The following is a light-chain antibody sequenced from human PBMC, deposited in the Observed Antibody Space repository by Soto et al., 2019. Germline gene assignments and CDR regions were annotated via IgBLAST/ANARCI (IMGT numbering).Light chain of an antibody. J-gene: IGKJ4*01. CDR1: QSVSSD. Sequence: ELVLTQSPATLSLSPGERATLSCRASQSVSSDLAWYQHKPGQAPRLLIYDASNRAAGIPARFSGSGSGTDFTLTISSLEPEDFAVYYCQQRGNWPLTFGGGTKVEIK. CDR2: DAS. CDR3: QQRGNWPLT. V-gene: IGKV3-11*01.